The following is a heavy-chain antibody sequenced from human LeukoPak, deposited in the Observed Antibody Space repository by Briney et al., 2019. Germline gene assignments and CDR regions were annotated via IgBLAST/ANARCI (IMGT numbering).Heavy chain of an antibody. V-gene: IGHV4-59*01. J-gene: IGHJ6*03. CDR3: ARESSQKGAHYMDV. D-gene: IGHD3-16*01. CDR2: IYYSGYT. Sequence: PSETLSLTCTVSGGSISSYYWSWIPQPPGKGLKWIGNIYYSGYTTYSPSLRSRVTISVDTSKNQLSLKLSSVTAADTAVYYCARESSQKGAHYMDVWGKGTTITISS. CDR1: GGSISSYY.